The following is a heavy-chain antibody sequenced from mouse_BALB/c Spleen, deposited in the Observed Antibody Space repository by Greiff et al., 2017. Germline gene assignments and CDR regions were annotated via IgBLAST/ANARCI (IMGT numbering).Heavy chain of an antibody. CDR2: IDPSDSYT. J-gene: IGHJ3*01. V-gene: IGHV1S127*01. CDR1: GYTFTSYW. D-gene: IGHD2-2*01. Sequence: QVQLQQPGAELVKPGASVKMSCKASGYTFTSYWMHWVKQRPGQGLEWIGVIDPSDSYTSYNQKFKGKATLTVDTSSSTAYMQLSSLTSEDSAVYYCTRYGYDEAYWGQGTLVTVSA. CDR3: TRYGYDEAY.